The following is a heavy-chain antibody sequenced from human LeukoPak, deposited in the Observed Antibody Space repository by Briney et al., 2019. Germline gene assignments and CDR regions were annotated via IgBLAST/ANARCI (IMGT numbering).Heavy chain of an antibody. J-gene: IGHJ6*03. D-gene: IGHD6-13*01. CDR2: IKQDGSEK. CDR1: GFTFSSYW. V-gene: IGHV3-7*01. Sequence: PGGSLRLSCAASGFTFSSYWMSWVRQAPGKGLEWVANIKQDGSEKYYVDSVKGRFTISRDNAKNSLYLQMNSLRAEDTAVYYCARGEYSSSWYYYYYYMDVWGEGTTVTVSS. CDR3: ARGEYSSSWYYYYYYMDV.